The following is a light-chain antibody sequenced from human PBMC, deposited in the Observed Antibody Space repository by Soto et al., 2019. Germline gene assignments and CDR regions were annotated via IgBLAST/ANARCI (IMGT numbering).Light chain of an antibody. V-gene: IGKV3-15*01. CDR3: QQSNDWPLT. J-gene: IGKJ4*01. CDR1: QNVNTN. CDR2: GAS. Sequence: EKVMTQSPATLSVSPGERATLSCRASQNVNTNLAWYQQKPGQAPRLLISGASTRATGIPARFSVSGSGTEFTLSITSLQSEDFAVYYCQQSNDWPLTFGGGTKVEIK.